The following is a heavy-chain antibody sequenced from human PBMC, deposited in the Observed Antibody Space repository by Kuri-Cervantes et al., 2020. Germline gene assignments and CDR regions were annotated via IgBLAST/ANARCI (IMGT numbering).Heavy chain of an antibody. V-gene: IGHV3-30*18. CDR2: ISYDGSNK. Sequence: GESLKISCAASGFTFSSYAMHWVRQAPGKGLEWVAVISYDGSNKYYADSVKGRFTISRDNSKNTLYLQMNSLRAEDTAVYYCAKDRLGNCSSTSCNWAIYYYGMDIWGQGTTVTVSS. CDR1: GFTFSSYA. CDR3: AKDRLGNCSSTSCNWAIYYYGMDI. J-gene: IGHJ6*02. D-gene: IGHD2-2*01.